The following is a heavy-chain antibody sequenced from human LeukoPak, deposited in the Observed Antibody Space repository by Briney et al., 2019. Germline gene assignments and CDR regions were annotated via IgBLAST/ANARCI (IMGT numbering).Heavy chain of an antibody. J-gene: IGHJ6*03. D-gene: IGHD3-3*01. CDR2: ISYDGTNK. CDR3: ARDFLWSGSYYYMDV. CDR1: GFTFSSYA. Sequence: GGSLRLSCAASGFTFSSYAMHWVRQAPGKGLEWVAVISYDGTNKYYADSVKGRFTISGDRSKNTLYLQMNSLRAEDTAVYYCARDFLWSGSYYYMDVWGKGTTVTVSS. V-gene: IGHV3-30-3*01.